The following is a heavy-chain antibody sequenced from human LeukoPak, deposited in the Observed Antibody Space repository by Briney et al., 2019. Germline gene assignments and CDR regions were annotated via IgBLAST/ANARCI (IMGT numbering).Heavy chain of an antibody. CDR2: INHSGST. CDR1: GGSFSGYY. V-gene: IGHV4-34*01. D-gene: IGHD3-9*01. CDR3: ARGPNYDILTGSPRGWFDP. Sequence: SETLSLTCAVYGGSFSGYYWSWIRQPPGKGLEWIGEINHSGSTNYNPSLKSRVTISVDTSKNQFSLKLCSVTAADTAVYYCARGPNYDILTGSPRGWFDPWGQGTLVTVSS. J-gene: IGHJ5*02.